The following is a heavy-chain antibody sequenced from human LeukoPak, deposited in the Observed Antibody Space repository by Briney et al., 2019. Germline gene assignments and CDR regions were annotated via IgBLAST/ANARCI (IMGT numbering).Heavy chain of an antibody. D-gene: IGHD3-10*01. Sequence: TSETLSLTCTVSDYSISTSNYYWGWIRQPPGKGLEWIGSVYRSGSTFYNPSLQSRATISVHTSKNQFSLKLSSVTAADTALYYCARGGGSGIEYFFDFWGQGTLVTVSS. V-gene: IGHV4-39*01. CDR2: VYRSGST. CDR3: ARGGGSGIEYFFDF. CDR1: DYSISTSNYY. J-gene: IGHJ4*02.